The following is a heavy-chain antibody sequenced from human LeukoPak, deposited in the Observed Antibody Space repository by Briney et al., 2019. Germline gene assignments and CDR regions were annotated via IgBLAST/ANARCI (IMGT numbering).Heavy chain of an antibody. Sequence: GGSLRLSCAASKFSFSNYGMFWVRRAPGKGLVWVSRINSDGSTTDYADSVQGRFTISRDNAKNTLYLEMNSLRAEDTAVYYCARDVSAAVMPYYYYGMDVWGQGTTVTVSS. J-gene: IGHJ6*02. CDR1: KFSFSNYG. V-gene: IGHV3-74*01. CDR2: INSDGSTT. D-gene: IGHD2-21*01. CDR3: ARDVSAAVMPYYYYGMDV.